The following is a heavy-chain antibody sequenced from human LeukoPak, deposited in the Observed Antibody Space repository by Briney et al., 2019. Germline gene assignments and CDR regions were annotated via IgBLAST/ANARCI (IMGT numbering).Heavy chain of an antibody. J-gene: IGHJ4*02. CDR1: GFTSSNYT. D-gene: IGHD3-9*01. CDR3: AKWGDYDVSTGYYVPDF. Sequence: PGASLRPSCAASGFTSSNYTMSWVRQAPGKGLEWVSAILGSGVTTYYADSLKGRFTVSRDNSKSTLYLQMNTLRAEDTALYYCAKWGDYDVSTGYYVPDFWGQGTLVTVSS. CDR2: ILGSGVTT. V-gene: IGHV3-23*01.